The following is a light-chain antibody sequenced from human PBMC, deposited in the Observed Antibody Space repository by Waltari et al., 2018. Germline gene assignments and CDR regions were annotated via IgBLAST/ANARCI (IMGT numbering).Light chain of an antibody. Sequence: DVVMTQSPLSLPVTLGQPASISCRYSQSLVSSDGNTYFNWFQQRPGQSPRHLLYKFSNRYSGVPDTFSGSGSGSDFTLRISRVEAEDVGVYYCMQGTHWPWTFGQGTNVEIK. J-gene: IGKJ1*01. CDR3: MQGTHWPWT. CDR2: KFS. V-gene: IGKV2-30*01. CDR1: QSLVSSDGNTY.